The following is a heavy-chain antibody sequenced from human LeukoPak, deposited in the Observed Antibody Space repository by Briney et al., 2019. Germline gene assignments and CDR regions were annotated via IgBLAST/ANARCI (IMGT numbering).Heavy chain of an antibody. D-gene: IGHD6-13*01. CDR3: AKGRISSRGYFDY. V-gene: IGHV3-23*01. J-gene: IGHJ4*02. CDR2: ISGSGGST. Sequence: PGGSLRLSCAASGFTFSSYAMSWVHQAPGKGLEWVSAISGSGGSTYYADSVKGRFTISRDNSKNTLYLQMNSLRAEDTAVYYCAKGRISSRGYFDYWGQGTLVTVSS. CDR1: GFTFSSYA.